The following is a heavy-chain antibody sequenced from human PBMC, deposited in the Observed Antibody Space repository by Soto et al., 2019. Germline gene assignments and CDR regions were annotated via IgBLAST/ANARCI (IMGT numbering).Heavy chain of an antibody. D-gene: IGHD3-3*01. CDR2: IYYSGST. Sequence: SETLSLTCTVSGGSISSYYWSWIRQPPGKGLEWIGYIYYSGSTNYNPSLKSRVTISVDTSKNQFSLKLSSVTAADTAVYYCARHQLRFLEWFPSNYGMDVWGQGTTVTVSS. CDR3: ARHQLRFLEWFPSNYGMDV. J-gene: IGHJ6*02. CDR1: GGSISSYY. V-gene: IGHV4-59*08.